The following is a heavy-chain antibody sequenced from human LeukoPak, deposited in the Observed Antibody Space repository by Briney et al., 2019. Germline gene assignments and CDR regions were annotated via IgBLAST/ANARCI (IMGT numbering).Heavy chain of an antibody. V-gene: IGHV3-30*04. CDR1: GFTFSSYA. J-gene: IGHJ4*02. Sequence: PGGSLRLSCAASGFTFSSYAMHWVRQAPGKGLEWVAVISYDGSNKYYADSVKGRFTISRDNSKNTLYLQMNSLRAEDTAVYYCARDNGSGSYPDYWGQGTLATVSS. CDR2: ISYDGSNK. CDR3: ARDNGSGSYPDY. D-gene: IGHD1-26*01.